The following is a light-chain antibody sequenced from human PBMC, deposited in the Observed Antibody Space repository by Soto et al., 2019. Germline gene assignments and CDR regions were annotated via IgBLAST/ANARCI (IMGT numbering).Light chain of an antibody. Sequence: EIGLTQSAATLSLSPGERATLSWRASQSVTRYLAWYQQKPGQAPRFLIFDASNRATGVPARFSGSGYGTDFNLTISSLETEDFAVYYCQQRDTWPITFGQGTRLEIK. CDR3: QQRDTWPIT. V-gene: IGKV3-11*01. CDR2: DAS. J-gene: IGKJ5*01. CDR1: QSVTRY.